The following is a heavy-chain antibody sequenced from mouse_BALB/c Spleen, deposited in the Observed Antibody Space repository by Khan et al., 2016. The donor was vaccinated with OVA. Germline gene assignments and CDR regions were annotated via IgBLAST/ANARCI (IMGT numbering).Heavy chain of an antibody. CDR1: GYSITSDYA. CDR2: ISYSGRT. V-gene: IGHV3-2*02. Sequence: EVQLQESGPGLVKPSQSLSLTCTVTGYSITSDYAWNWIRQFPGNKLEWMGYISYSGRTSYNPSLKSRISITRDTSKNQFFLQLNSVTTEDTATYYCARSETITTVVATDFDYWGQGTTLTVSS. J-gene: IGHJ2*01. CDR3: ARSETITTVVATDFDY. D-gene: IGHD1-1*01.